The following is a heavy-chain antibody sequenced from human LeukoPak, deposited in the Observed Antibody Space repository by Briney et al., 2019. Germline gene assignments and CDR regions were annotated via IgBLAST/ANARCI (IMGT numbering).Heavy chain of an antibody. CDR1: GFSINSYG. V-gene: IGHV3-23*01. D-gene: IGHD3-10*01. CDR2: ISGSGGRT. J-gene: IGHJ6*03. CDR3: AKQSGFGDVDYYYYYMDV. Sequence: GGSLRLSCAASGFSINSYGMSWVRQAPGKGLEWVSAISGSGGRTYNADSVKGRFTISRDNSENTVYLQMNSLRVEDTAVYYCAKQSGFGDVDYYYYYMDVWGKGTTVTISS.